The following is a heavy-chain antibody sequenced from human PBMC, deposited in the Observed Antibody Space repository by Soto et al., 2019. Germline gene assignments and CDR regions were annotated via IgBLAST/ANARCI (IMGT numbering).Heavy chain of an antibody. Sequence: PGGSLRLSCAASGFTFSRSAMSWVRQAPGRGLEWFSTISGSGGTPYYADSVKGRFTLSRDNSKNTLYLVLNSLRAEDTAVYYCAMGLAAAGPLDYWGQGTRVTVSS. J-gene: IGHJ4*02. CDR1: GFTFSRSA. D-gene: IGHD6-13*01. CDR3: AMGLAAAGPLDY. V-gene: IGHV3-23*01. CDR2: ISGSGGTP.